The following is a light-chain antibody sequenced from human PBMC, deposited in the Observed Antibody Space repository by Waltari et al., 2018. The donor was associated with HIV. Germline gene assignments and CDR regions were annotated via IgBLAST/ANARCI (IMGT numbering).Light chain of an antibody. CDR3: LLYYGGTQLV. J-gene: IGLJ2*01. Sequence: QTVVTQEPSLTVSPGGTVTLTCASSTGPVTSGYYPNWFQQKPGQAPRALIYGTSNKHAWTPARFSGSLLGGKAALTLSGVQPEDEAEYYCLLYYGGTQLVFGGGTKLTVL. CDR2: GTS. CDR1: TGPVTSGYY. V-gene: IGLV7-43*01.